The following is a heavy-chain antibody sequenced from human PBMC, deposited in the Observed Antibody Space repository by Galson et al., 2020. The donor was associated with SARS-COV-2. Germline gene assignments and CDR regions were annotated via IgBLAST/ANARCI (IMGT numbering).Heavy chain of an antibody. D-gene: IGHD1-1*01. Sequence: GGSLSLSCAGSGFIFSKAWMTWVRQVSGKGMEWVGRIKSKTDGGAADYAAPVKGRFTISRDDSENTLYLQMNSLEIDDTAVYYCTTSLPGTNSFDVWGQGTVVTVSS. CDR1: GFIFSKAW. J-gene: IGHJ3*01. CDR2: IKSKTDGGAA. V-gene: IGHV3-15*01. CDR3: TTSLPGTNSFDV.